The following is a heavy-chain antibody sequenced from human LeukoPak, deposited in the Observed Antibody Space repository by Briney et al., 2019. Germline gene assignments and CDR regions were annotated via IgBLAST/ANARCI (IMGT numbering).Heavy chain of an antibody. CDR3: ARDFSDGYNDRSFDY. J-gene: IGHJ4*02. V-gene: IGHV4-59*01. Sequence: PSETLSLTCTVSGGSISSYYWSWIRQPPGKGLEWIGYIYYSGSTNYNPSLKSRVTISVDTSKNQFSLKLSSATAADTAVYYCARDFSDGYNDRSFDYWGQGTLVTVSS. CDR2: IYYSGST. D-gene: IGHD5-24*01. CDR1: GGSISSYY.